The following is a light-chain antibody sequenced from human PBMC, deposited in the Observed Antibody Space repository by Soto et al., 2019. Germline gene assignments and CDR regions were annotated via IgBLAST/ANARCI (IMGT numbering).Light chain of an antibody. CDR3: QQYSIFSRT. Sequence: DIQMTQSPSTMSASVGDRVTITCRASQSISSWLAWYQQKPGKAPKLLIHKASSLESGVPSRFSGSGSGTEFTLAISGLQPDDFATYYCQQYSIFSRTFGEGTKVEIK. J-gene: IGKJ4*02. CDR1: QSISSW. V-gene: IGKV1-5*03. CDR2: KAS.